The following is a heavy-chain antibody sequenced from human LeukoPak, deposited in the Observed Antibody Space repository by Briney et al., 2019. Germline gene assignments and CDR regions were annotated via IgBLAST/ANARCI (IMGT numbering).Heavy chain of an antibody. V-gene: IGHV3-74*01. CDR1: GFTFRTYW. CDR2: INTAGSST. J-gene: IGHJ4*02. CDR3: TRDYSSCPDY. D-gene: IGHD6-13*01. Sequence: GGSLRLSCTASGFTFRTYWMNWVRQAPGKGLGWVSRINTAGSSTTYADSVKGRFTISRDNAKNTLYLQMNSLRAEDTAVYYCTRDYSSCPDYWGQGTLVTVSS.